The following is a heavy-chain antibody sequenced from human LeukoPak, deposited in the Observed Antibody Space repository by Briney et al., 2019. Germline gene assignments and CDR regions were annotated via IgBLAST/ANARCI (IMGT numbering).Heavy chain of an antibody. CDR1: GYTFTSYA. D-gene: IGHD4-17*01. Sequence: GASVKVSCKASGYTFTSYAMHWVRQAPGQRLEWMGWINAGNGNTKYSQKFQGRVTITRDTSASTAYMELSSLRSEDTAVYYCARDLGASFGAPVTTGYWGQGTLVTVSS. J-gene: IGHJ4*02. CDR2: INAGNGNT. CDR3: ARDLGASFGAPVTTGY. V-gene: IGHV1-3*01.